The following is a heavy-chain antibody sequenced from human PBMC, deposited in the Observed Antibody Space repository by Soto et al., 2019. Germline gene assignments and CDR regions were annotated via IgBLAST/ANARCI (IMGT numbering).Heavy chain of an antibody. CDR2: FYYSAST. CDR1: VGSISSYY. D-gene: IGHD6-13*01. V-gene: IGHV4-59*01. Sequence: PSETLSLTCTVSVGSISSYYWSCIRQPPGKGLEWIGYFYYSASTNYNPSLKIRVTISVDTSKDHFSLKLSSVTAADTAVYYCARGSARYSSSWCPSPDHDALDIWGQGTMVTVSS. J-gene: IGHJ3*02. CDR3: ARGSARYSSSWCPSPDHDALDI.